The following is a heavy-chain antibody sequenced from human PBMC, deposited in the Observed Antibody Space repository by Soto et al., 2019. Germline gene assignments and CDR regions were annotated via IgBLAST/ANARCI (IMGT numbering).Heavy chain of an antibody. CDR2: ISYDGSNK. CDR1: GFTFSSYG. V-gene: IGHV3-30*03. J-gene: IGHJ4*02. D-gene: IGHD6-19*01. CDR3: VRDRVVAGIGEVDY. Sequence: LKLSCAASGFTFSSYGMHWVRQAPGKGLEWVAVISYDGSNKYYGDSVKGRFTISRDNSKNTLYLQMSSLRIEDTAVYYCVRDRVVAGIGEVDYWGQGTLVTVS.